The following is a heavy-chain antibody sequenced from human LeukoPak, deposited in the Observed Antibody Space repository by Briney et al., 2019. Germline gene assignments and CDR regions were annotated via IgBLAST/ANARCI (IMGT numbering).Heavy chain of an antibody. J-gene: IGHJ4*02. V-gene: IGHV3-23*01. D-gene: IGHD3-10*01. CDR1: GGSFSGYY. Sequence: PSETLSPTCAVYGGSFSGYYWSWIRQPPGKGLEWVSGISSSDGSTYYADSVKGRFTISRDNSKNTLYLQMNSLRAEDTAVYYCAKDLWFGDLSFGDYWGQGTLVTVSS. CDR2: ISSSDGST. CDR3: AKDLWFGDLSFGDY.